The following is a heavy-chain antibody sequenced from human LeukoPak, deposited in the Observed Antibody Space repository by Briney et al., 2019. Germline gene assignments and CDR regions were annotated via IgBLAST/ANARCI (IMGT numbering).Heavy chain of an antibody. CDR1: GGSISSYY. Sequence: SETLSLTCTVSGGSISSYYWNWIRQPAGKGLEWIRRMSTSGITNYNPSLKSRVTMSVDTSKNQFSLKLSSVTAADTAVYYRARGGGADSYTNAFDICGQGTMVTVSS. CDR3: ARGGGADSYTNAFDI. CDR2: MSTSGIT. V-gene: IGHV4-4*07. J-gene: IGHJ3*02. D-gene: IGHD2-2*02.